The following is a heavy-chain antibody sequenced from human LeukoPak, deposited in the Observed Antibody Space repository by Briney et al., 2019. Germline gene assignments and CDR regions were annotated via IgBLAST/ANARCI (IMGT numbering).Heavy chain of an antibody. CDR3: ARDGGYCSSTNCHLDY. Sequence: GGSLRLSCAASGFTFSSYWMNWVRQAPGKGLEWVSYISSSSSTIHYADSVKGRFIISRDNAKKSLYLHMNSLRDEDTAVYYCARDGGYCSSTNCHLDYWGQGTLVTVSS. V-gene: IGHV3-48*02. CDR2: ISSSSSTI. CDR1: GFTFSSYW. J-gene: IGHJ4*02. D-gene: IGHD2-2*01.